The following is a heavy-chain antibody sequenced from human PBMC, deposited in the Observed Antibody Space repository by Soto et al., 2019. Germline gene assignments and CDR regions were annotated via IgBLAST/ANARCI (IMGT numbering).Heavy chain of an antibody. Sequence: PSETLSLTCSGSGGSISSRRYYWGWIREPPGKGLGGVWNIYYNGNTYYNPSLKSRGTISVDTSKNQFSMRLSSATAPDTAVYYCARRRGIGSGSYYNWFAPWGQGTLVTVSS. D-gene: IGHD3-10*01. J-gene: IGHJ5*02. CDR3: ARRRGIGSGSYYNWFAP. CDR1: GGSISSRRYY. CDR2: IYYNGNT. V-gene: IGHV4-39*01.